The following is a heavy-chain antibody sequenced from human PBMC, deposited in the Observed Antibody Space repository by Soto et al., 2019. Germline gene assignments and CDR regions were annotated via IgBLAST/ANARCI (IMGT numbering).Heavy chain of an antibody. CDR1: GFTFSDYY. Sequence: QVHLEESGGGLVKPGGSLRLSCTASGFTFSDYYMSWIRQAPGKGLEWLAYISGSGSTTYYTDSAKGRFAISRDNSRTSLYLQINSLRVEDSAVYYCARSSLTYFEFWGQGTLVTVSS. CDR2: ISGSGSTT. CDR3: ARSSLTYFEF. V-gene: IGHV3-11*01. J-gene: IGHJ4*02.